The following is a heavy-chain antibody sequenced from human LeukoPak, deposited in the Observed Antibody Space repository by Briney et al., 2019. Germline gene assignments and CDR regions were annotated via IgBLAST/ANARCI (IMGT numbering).Heavy chain of an antibody. CDR3: ARGALGYSYGYYYFDY. CDR2: ISGSGSTI. J-gene: IGHJ4*02. V-gene: IGHV3-48*03. D-gene: IGHD5-18*01. Sequence: PGGSLRLPCAASGFTFSSYEMNWVSQAPGKGLEWVSYISGSGSTIYYADSVKGRFTISRDNAKNSLYLQMNSLRAEDTAVYYCARGALGYSYGYYYFDYWGQGTLVTVSS. CDR1: GFTFSSYE.